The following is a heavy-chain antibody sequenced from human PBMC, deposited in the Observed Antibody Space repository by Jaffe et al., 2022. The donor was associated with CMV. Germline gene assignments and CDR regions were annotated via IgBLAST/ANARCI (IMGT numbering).Heavy chain of an antibody. CDR1: GFTFSSYE. CDR2: ISSSGSTI. J-gene: IGHJ4*02. D-gene: IGHD1-26*01. CDR3: ATHSGSYYDY. Sequence: EVQLVESGGGLVQPGGSLRLSCAASGFTFSSYEMNWVRQAPGKGLEWVSYISSSGSTIYYADSVKGRFTISRDNAKNSLYLQMNSLRAEDTAVYYCATHSGSYYDYWGQGTLVTVSS. V-gene: IGHV3-48*03.